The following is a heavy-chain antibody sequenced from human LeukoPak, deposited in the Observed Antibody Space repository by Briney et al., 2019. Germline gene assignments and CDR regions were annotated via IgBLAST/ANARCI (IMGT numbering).Heavy chain of an antibody. CDR2: INHSGST. V-gene: IGHV4-34*01. CDR1: GGSFSGYY. D-gene: IGHD3-3*01. CDR3: ARGSVYDFWSGYYRKNYFDY. Sequence: SETLSLTCAVYGGSFSGYYWSWIRQPPGKGLEWIGEINHSGSTNYNPSLKSRVTISVDTSKNQFSPKLSSVTAADTAVYYCARGSVYDFWSGYYRKNYFDYWGQGTLVTVSS. J-gene: IGHJ4*02.